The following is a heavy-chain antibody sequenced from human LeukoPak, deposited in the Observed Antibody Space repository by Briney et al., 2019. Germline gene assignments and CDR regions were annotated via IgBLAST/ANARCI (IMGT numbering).Heavy chain of an antibody. CDR2: ISSSDCYI. D-gene: IGHD2/OR15-2a*01. CDR3: ARELTFDY. V-gene: IGHV3-21*01. J-gene: IGHJ4*02. CDR1: GFTFSSYS. Sequence: PGGSLRLSCAASGFTFSSYSMNWVRQAPGKGLEWVSYISSSDCYIYYADSVKGRFTISRDNAKNSLYLQMNSLRAEDTAVYYCARELTFDYWGQGTLVTVSS.